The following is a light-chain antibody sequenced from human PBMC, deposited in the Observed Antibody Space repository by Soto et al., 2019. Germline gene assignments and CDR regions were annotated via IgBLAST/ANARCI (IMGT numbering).Light chain of an antibody. Sequence: QSALTQPASVSGSPGPSITISCTGPISDVGGYNYVSWYQQHPGKAPKLMIYEVSNRPSGVSNRFSGSKSGNTASLTISGLQAEDEADYYCSSYTSSSTLVFGGGTKLTVL. CDR3: SSYTSSSTLV. CDR1: ISDVGGYNY. V-gene: IGLV2-14*01. CDR2: EVS. J-gene: IGLJ2*01.